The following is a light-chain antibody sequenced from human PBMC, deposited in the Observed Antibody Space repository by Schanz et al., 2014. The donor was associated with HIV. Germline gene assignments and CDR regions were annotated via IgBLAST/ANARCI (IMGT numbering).Light chain of an antibody. J-gene: IGKJ3*01. V-gene: IGKV3-20*01. Sequence: EIVLTQSPGTLSLSPGERATLSCRASQSVSSDLAWYQQKPRQAPRLLIYGASTRATGIPDRFSGSGSGTDFSLTISRLEPEDFAVYYCQQYATAAFTFGPGTKVAI. CDR2: GAS. CDR1: QSVSSD. CDR3: QQYATAAFT.